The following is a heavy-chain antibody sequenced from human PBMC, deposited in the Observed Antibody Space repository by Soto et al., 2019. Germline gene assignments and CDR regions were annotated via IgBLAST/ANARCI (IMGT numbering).Heavy chain of an antibody. CDR2: IYYSGST. Sequence: QLQLQESGPGLVEPSETLSLTCTVSGGSISSSSYYWGWIRQPPGKGLEWIGSIYYSGSTYYNPSLKSRVTISVDTSKNQFSLKLSSVTAADTAVYYCARLKDDYVWGTPLRAVSFDIWGQGTMVTVSS. V-gene: IGHV4-39*01. J-gene: IGHJ3*02. CDR1: GGSISSSSYY. D-gene: IGHD3-16*01. CDR3: ARLKDDYVWGTPLRAVSFDI.